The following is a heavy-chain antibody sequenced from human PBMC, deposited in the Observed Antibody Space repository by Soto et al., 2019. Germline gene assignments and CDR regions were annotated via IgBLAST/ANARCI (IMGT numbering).Heavy chain of an antibody. CDR3: ARDQAGGRPPYYYYGMDV. V-gene: IGHV3-33*01. CDR1: GFNFGTYA. J-gene: IGHJ6*02. Sequence: PGGFLRLPCAPSGFNFGTYAMNRVRQAPGKGLEWVAVIWYDGHSKYDVDSGKCRFTISRDNSKTTLYLQMNSLRVDDTAVYYCARDQAGGRPPYYYYGMDVWGQGTTVTVSS. CDR2: IWYDGHSK.